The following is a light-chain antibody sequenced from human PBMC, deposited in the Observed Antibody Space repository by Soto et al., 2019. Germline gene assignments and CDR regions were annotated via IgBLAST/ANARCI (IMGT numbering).Light chain of an antibody. J-gene: IGLJ1*01. CDR2: AVT. CDR3: SSYTSSSTL. Sequence: QSALTQPASVSGSPGQSITISCTATSSDVGGYNYVSWYQQHPGKAPKLMIYAVTHRPSGVSSRFSGSKSGNTASLTISGLQAEDEADYYCSSYTSSSTLFGTGTKVTVL. CDR1: SSDVGGYNY. V-gene: IGLV2-14*01.